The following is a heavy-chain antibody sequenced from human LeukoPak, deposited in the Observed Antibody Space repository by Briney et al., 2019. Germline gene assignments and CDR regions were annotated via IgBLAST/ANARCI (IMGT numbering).Heavy chain of an antibody. Sequence: PSETLSLTCTVSGGSISSGGYYWSWIRQPPGKGLEWIGTIYHSGSTFYNPSLKSRVTTSVDTSKSQFYLTLSSVTAADTAVYFCARASFASGSYYFDLWGPGTLITVSS. J-gene: IGHJ4*02. CDR1: GGSISSGGYY. D-gene: IGHD3-10*01. CDR2: IYHSGST. CDR3: ARASFASGSYYFDL. V-gene: IGHV4-39*07.